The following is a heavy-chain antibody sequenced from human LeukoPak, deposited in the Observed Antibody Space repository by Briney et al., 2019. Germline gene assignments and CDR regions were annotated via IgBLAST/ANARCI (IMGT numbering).Heavy chain of an antibody. V-gene: IGHV3-23*01. CDR1: RFTFSSYA. CDR2: VSGSGGST. D-gene: IGHD3-9*01. J-gene: IGHJ6*02. CDR3: ARWVYGGYFDWLLPYGMDV. Sequence: GGSLRLSCAASRFTFSSYAMSWVRQAPGKGLEWVSAVSGSGGSTYYADSVKGRFTISRDNSKNTLYLQMNSLRAEDTAVYYCARWVYGGYFDWLLPYGMDVWGQGTTVTVSS.